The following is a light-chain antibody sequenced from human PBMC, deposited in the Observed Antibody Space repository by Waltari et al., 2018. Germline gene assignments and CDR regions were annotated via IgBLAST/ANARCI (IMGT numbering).Light chain of an antibody. CDR3: QLRTNLMFT. J-gene: IGKJ2*01. CDR2: DTS. Sequence: EIVLTQSPPTLPLSPGDRATLSCRASQSVSSSLAWYQQTPGQAPRLLIYDTSNRATGIPARFSGSRSGTDFTLTISSLEPEDFTVYYCQLRTNLMFTFGQGSKLEI. V-gene: IGKV3-11*01. CDR1: QSVSSS.